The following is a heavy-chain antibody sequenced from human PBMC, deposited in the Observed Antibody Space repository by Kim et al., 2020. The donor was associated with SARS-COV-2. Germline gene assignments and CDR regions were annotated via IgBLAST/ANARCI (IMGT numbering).Heavy chain of an antibody. J-gene: IGHJ6*02. CDR3: AREEIVVVPAATHIYYYYGMDV. D-gene: IGHD2-2*01. CDR2: IWYDGSNK. V-gene: IGHV3-33*01. CDR1: GFTFSSYG. Sequence: GGSLRLSCAASGFTFSSYGMHWVRQAPGKGLEWVAVIWYDGSNKYYADSVKGRFTISRDNSKNTLYLQMNSLRAEDTAVYYCAREEIVVVPAATHIYYYYGMDVWGQGTTVTVSS.